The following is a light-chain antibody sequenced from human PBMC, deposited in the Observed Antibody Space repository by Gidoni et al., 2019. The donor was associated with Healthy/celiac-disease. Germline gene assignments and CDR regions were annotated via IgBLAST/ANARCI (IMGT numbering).Light chain of an antibody. V-gene: IGLV1-51*01. CDR1: SSNIGNNF. Sequence: QSVLTQPPSVSAAPGLKVPISCSGSSSNIGNNFVSWYQRLPGTAPKLLIYDNNKRPSGIPDRFSGSKSGTSATLGITGLQTGDEADYYCGTWDSSLSAVVFGGGTKLTVL. J-gene: IGLJ2*01. CDR3: GTWDSSLSAVV. CDR2: DNN.